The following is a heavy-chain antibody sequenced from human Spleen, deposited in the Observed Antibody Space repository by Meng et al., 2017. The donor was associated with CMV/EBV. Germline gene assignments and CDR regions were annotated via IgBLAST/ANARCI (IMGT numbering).Heavy chain of an antibody. CDR3: ASIGGGMRGPNSYYYGMDV. V-gene: IGHV3-30*04. Sequence: GGSLRLSCAASGFTFSSYAMHWVRQAPGKGLEWVAVISYDGSNKYYADSVKGRFTISRDNSKNTLYPQMNSLRAEDTAVYYCASIGGGMRGPNSYYYGMDVWGQGTTVTVSS. CDR2: ISYDGSNK. D-gene: IGHD3-16*01. CDR1: GFTFSSYA. J-gene: IGHJ6*02.